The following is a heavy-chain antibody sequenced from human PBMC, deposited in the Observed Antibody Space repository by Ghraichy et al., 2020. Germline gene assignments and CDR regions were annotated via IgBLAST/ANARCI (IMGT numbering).Heavy chain of an antibody. CDR1: GGSISSGGYY. J-gene: IGHJ5*02. CDR3: ARELGIYYGSGTLHNWFDP. V-gene: IGHV4-31*03. CDR2: IYYSGST. D-gene: IGHD3-10*01. Sequence: SETLSLTCTVSGGSISSGGYYWSWIRQHPGKGLEWIGYIYYSGSTYYNPSLKSRVTISVDTSKNQFSLKLSSVTAADTAVYYCARELGIYYGSGTLHNWFDPWGQGTLVTVSS.